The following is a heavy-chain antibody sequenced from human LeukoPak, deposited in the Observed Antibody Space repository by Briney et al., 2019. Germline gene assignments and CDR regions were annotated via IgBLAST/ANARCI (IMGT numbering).Heavy chain of an antibody. J-gene: IGHJ5*02. CDR2: IHYSGST. CDR3: ARVSPSSGSYLSWFDP. D-gene: IGHD3-10*01. Sequence: SETLSLTCTVSGDSISSYYWSWIRQPPGKGLEWFGYIHYSGSTKYNPSLKSRVTISLDTSKNQFSLKLTSVTAADAAVYYCARVSPSSGSYLSWFDPWGQGILVTVSS. V-gene: IGHV4-59*01. CDR1: GDSISSYY.